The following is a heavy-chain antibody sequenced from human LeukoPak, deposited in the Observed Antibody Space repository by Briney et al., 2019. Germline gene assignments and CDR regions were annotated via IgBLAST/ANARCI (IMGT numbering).Heavy chain of an antibody. D-gene: IGHD2-2*02. J-gene: IGHJ4*02. CDR2: IYYSGST. CDR1: GGSISTSSYY. V-gene: IGHV4-39*07. Sequence: SETLSLTCTVSGGSISTSSYYWGWIRQPPGKGLEWIGSIYYSGSTYYNPSLKSRVTISVDTSKNQFSLKLSSVTAADTAVYYCARGGCSSTSCYTYFDYWGQGTLVTVSS. CDR3: ARGGCSSTSCYTYFDY.